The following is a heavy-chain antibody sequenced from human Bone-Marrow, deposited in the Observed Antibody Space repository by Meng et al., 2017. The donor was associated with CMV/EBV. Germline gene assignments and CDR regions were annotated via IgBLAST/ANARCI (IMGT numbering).Heavy chain of an antibody. Sequence: SLKVTCKASGETFTGYYMHWVRQAPGQGLEWMGGIIPIFGTANYAQKFQGRVTITTDESTSTAYMELSSLRSEDTAVYYCAREGVQLWYYWGQGTLVTVSS. V-gene: IGHV1-69*05. D-gene: IGHD5-18*01. CDR3: AREGVQLWYY. CDR1: GETFTGYY. CDR2: IIPIFGTA. J-gene: IGHJ4*02.